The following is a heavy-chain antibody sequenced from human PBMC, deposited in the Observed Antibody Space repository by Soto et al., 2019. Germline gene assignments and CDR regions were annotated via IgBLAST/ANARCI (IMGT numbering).Heavy chain of an antibody. V-gene: IGHV5-51*01. CDR1: GYSFNNYW. CDR3: ARSPRSSPYFDY. J-gene: IGHJ4*02. Sequence: PGESLKISCKGSGYSFNNYWVAWVRQTPGRGLEWMGIIYPGDHETRYSPSFHGKVTISADRSINTAYLQWNSLEASDTAFYFCARSPRSSPYFDYWGQGALVTVSS. CDR2: IYPGDHET. D-gene: IGHD6-13*01.